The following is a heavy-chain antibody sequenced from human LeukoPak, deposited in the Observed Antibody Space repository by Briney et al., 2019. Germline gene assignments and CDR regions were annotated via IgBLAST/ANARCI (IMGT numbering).Heavy chain of an antibody. CDR2: ISGGGDGK. J-gene: IGHJ2*01. Sequence: GGSLRLSCVASGFTFSNFALSWVRQAPGKGLGWVSAISGGGDGKYYADSVKGRFTISRDNSKNTLYLQMDSLRAEDTAVYSCARAAGVDSATAYYWYFDLWGRGTLVTVSS. V-gene: IGHV3-23*01. D-gene: IGHD2/OR15-2a*01. CDR1: GFTFSNFA. CDR3: ARAAGVDSATAYYWYFDL.